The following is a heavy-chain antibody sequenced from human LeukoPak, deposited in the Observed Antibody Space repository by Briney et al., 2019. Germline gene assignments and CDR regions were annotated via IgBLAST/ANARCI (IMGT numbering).Heavy chain of an antibody. CDR3: ARVPKYQLLDAFDI. J-gene: IGHJ3*02. V-gene: IGHV3-30-3*01. CDR2: ISYDGSNK. CDR1: GFTFSSYA. D-gene: IGHD2-2*01. Sequence: GGSLRLSCAASGFTFSSYAMHWVRRAPGKGLEWVAVISYDGSNKYYADSVKGRFTISRDNSKNTLYLQMNSLRAEDTAVYYCARVPKYQLLDAFDIWGQGTMVTVSS.